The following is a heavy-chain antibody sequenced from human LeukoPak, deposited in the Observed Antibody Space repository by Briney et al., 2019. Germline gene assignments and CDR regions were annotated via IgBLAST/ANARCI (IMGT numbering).Heavy chain of an antibody. V-gene: IGHV4-59*11. J-gene: IGHJ3*02. Sequence: SETLSLTCTSSGGSISTHYWTWSRQPPGKGLEWIGYVLYSGITNYNPSLRSRITISVDTSQNQFSLSLRSVPAADTAVYYCARDLTTVTKGFDIWGQGTMVTVSS. CDR3: ARDLTTVTKGFDI. CDR2: VLYSGIT. CDR1: GGSISTHY. D-gene: IGHD4-17*01.